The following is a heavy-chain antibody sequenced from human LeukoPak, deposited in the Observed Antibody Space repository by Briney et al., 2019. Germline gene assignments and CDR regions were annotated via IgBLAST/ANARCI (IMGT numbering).Heavy chain of an antibody. J-gene: IGHJ4*02. Sequence: SQTLSLTCAISGDSVSSNSAAWNWIRQSPSRGLEWLGRTYYRSKWYNDYAVSVKSRITINPDTSKNQFSLQLNSVTPEDTAVYYCARMMGGWEQLGEYYFDYWGQGTLVTVSS. D-gene: IGHD6-6*01. CDR3: ARMMGGWEQLGEYYFDY. CDR1: GDSVSSNSAA. CDR2: TYYRSKWYN. V-gene: IGHV6-1*01.